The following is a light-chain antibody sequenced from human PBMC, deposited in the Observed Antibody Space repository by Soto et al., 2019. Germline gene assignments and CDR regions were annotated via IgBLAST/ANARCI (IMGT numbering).Light chain of an antibody. Sequence: QSALTQPPSASGSPGQSVSISCTGASSDVGSYNSVSWYQQFPGKAPKLIIYEVTNRPAGVPDRFSGSKSANTASLTVSGLQAEDEADYFCRSDAGHFVVFGAGTQLTVL. CDR1: SSDVGSYNS. V-gene: IGLV2-8*01. J-gene: IGLJ2*01. CDR2: EVT. CDR3: RSDAGHFVV.